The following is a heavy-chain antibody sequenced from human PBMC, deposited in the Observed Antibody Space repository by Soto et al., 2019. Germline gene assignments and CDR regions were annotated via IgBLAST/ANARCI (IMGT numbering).Heavy chain of an antibody. J-gene: IGHJ2*01. CDR2: ISISSGNT. Sequence: GASVKVSCNASGYTFSDYGITWVGQAPGQGLEWMGWISISSGNTHFEESLQGRVTMTSDKTSTAYMELWRLRSDDSTMYYCARSYNYGSYWYFDLWGRGTLVTVSS. CDR3: ARSYNYGSYWYFDL. V-gene: IGHV1-18*04. CDR1: GYTFSDYG. D-gene: IGHD3-10*01.